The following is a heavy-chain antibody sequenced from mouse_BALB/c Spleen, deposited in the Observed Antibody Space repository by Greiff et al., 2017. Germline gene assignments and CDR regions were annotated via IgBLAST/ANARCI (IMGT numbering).Heavy chain of an antibody. D-gene: IGHD2-1*01. Sequence: VHLVESGAELARPGASVKLSCKASGYTFTSYWMQWVKQRPGQGLEWIGAIYPGDGDTRYTQKFKGKATLTADKSSSTAYMQLSSLASEDSAVYYCVSGNYGAMDYWGQGTSVTVSS. V-gene: IGHV1-87*01. CDR2: IYPGDGDT. CDR1: GYTFTSYW. CDR3: VSGNYGAMDY. J-gene: IGHJ4*01.